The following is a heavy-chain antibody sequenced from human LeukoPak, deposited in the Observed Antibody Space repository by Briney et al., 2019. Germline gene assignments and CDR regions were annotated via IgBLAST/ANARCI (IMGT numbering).Heavy chain of an antibody. Sequence: SVKVSCKASGGTFSSYTISWVRQAPGQGLEWMGRIIPILGIANYAQKFQGRVTITADKSTSTAYMELSSLRSEDTAVYYCARKVLGEWLLGEAFDIWGQGTMVAVSS. J-gene: IGHJ3*02. V-gene: IGHV1-69*02. CDR2: IIPILGIA. CDR3: ARKVLGEWLLGEAFDI. CDR1: GGTFSSYT. D-gene: IGHD3-3*01.